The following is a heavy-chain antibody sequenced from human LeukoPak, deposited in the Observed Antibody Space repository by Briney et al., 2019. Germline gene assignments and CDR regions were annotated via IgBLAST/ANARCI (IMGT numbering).Heavy chain of an antibody. J-gene: IGHJ6*03. V-gene: IGHV3-66*01. CDR2: IYSGGST. CDR3: AREVSWGTYYYYMDV. D-gene: IGHD7-27*01. Sequence: GGSLRLSCAASGFTVSSNYMSWVRQAPGKGLEWVSVIYSGGSTYYADSVKGRFTISRDNSKNTLYLQMNSLRAEDTAVYYCAREVSWGTYYYYMDVWGKGTTVTISS. CDR1: GFTVSSNY.